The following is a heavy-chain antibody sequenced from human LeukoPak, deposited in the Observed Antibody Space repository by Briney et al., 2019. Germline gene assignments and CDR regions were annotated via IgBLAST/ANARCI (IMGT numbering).Heavy chain of an antibody. D-gene: IGHD3-10*01. J-gene: IGHJ4*02. V-gene: IGHV4-4*02. CDR2: SYHSGST. CDR3: ARDLWFGEFLGY. Sequence: SETLSLTCAVSGGSISSSNWWSWVRPPPGKGLEWIGESYHSGSTNHNPSLKSRVTISVDKSKNQFSLKLSPVTAADTAVYYCARDLWFGEFLGYWGQGTLVTVSS. CDR1: GGSISSSNW.